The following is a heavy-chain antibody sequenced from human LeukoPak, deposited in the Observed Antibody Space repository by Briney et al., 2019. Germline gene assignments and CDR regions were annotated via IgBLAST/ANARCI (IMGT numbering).Heavy chain of an antibody. J-gene: IGHJ5*02. V-gene: IGHV4-31*03. CDR1: GGSISSGGYY. CDR2: IYSGST. D-gene: IGHD5-18*01. CDR3: ARGLGEDTGKGTGSYNWFDP. Sequence: SETLSLTCTVSGGSISSGGYYWSWIRQHPGKGLEWIGYIYSGSTYYNPSLKSRVTISVDTSKNQFSLQLSSVTAADADVHYCARGLGEDTGKGTGSYNWFDPWGQGTLVTVSS.